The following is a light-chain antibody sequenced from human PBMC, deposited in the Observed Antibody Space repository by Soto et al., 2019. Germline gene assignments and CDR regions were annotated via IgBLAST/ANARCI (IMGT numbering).Light chain of an antibody. CDR2: DVS. CDR3: SSYTSSSPLGVV. Sequence: QSALTQPASVSGSPGQSITISCTGTSSDVGGYNYVSWYQQHPGKAPKLMVYDVSNRPSGVSNRFSGSKSGNTASLTISGLQAEEEADYYCSSYTSSSPLGVVFGGGTKLTVL. J-gene: IGLJ2*01. V-gene: IGLV2-14*01. CDR1: SSDVGGYNY.